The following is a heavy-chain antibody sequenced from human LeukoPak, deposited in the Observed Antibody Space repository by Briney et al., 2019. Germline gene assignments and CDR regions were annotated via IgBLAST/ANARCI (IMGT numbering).Heavy chain of an antibody. CDR1: GFTFSSYS. D-gene: IGHD6-19*01. CDR2: ISSSSSYI. Sequence: GGSLRLSRAASGFTFSSYSMNWVRQAPGKGLEWVSSISSSSSYIYYADSVKGRFTISRDNAKNSLYLQMNSLRAEDTAVYYCARDRIAVAGTLDYWGQGTLVTVSS. V-gene: IGHV3-21*01. J-gene: IGHJ4*02. CDR3: ARDRIAVAGTLDY.